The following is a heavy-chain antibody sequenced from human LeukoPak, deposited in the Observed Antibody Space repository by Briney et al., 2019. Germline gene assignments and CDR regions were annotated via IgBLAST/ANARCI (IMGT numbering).Heavy chain of an antibody. CDR3: ATSNSYYYYGMDV. V-gene: IGHV4-31*03. CDR1: GGSISSGGYY. CDR2: IYYSGST. D-gene: IGHD4-11*01. J-gene: IGHJ6*02. Sequence: SATLSLTCTVSGGSISSGGYYWSWIRQHPGKGLEWIGYIYYSGSTYYNPSLKSRVTISVDTSKNQFSLKLSSVTAADTAVYYCATSNSYYYYGMDVWGQGTTVTVSS.